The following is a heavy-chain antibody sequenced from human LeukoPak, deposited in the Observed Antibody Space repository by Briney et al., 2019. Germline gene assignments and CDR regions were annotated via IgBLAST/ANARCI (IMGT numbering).Heavy chain of an antibody. J-gene: IGHJ4*02. CDR3: AGTYYYDSSGYCLPQN. CDR1: GGSFSGYY. D-gene: IGHD3-22*01. CDR2: INHSGST. Sequence: SETLSLTCAVYGGSFSGYYWSWIRQPPGKGLEWIGEINHSGSTNYNPSLKSRVTISVDASKNQFSLKLSSVTAADTAVYYCAGTYYYDSSGYCLPQNWGQGTLVTVSS. V-gene: IGHV4-34*01.